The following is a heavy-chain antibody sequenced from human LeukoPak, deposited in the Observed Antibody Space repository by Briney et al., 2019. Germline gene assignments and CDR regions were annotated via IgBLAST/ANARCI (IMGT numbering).Heavy chain of an antibody. V-gene: IGHV1-69*05. Sequence: ASVKVSCKASGGTFSSYAISWVRQAPGQGLEWMGGIIPIFGTANYAQKFQGGVTITTDESTSTAYMELSSLRSEDTAVYYCAREYYCSGGSCYLSWFDPWGQGTLVTVSS. D-gene: IGHD2-15*01. J-gene: IGHJ5*02. CDR1: GGTFSSYA. CDR3: AREYYCSGGSCYLSWFDP. CDR2: IIPIFGTA.